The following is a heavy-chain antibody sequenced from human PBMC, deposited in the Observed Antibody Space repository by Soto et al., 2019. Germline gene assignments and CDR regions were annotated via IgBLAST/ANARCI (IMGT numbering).Heavy chain of an antibody. D-gene: IGHD1-26*01. CDR3: AKAARATTLYNFDF. V-gene: IGHV3-23*01. Sequence: GGSLRLSCVASGFTFSNFAMTWVRQPPGKGLEWVSVISDSGDTTFHADSVKGRFTISRDNSKKTVYLQMNSLRAEDTAVYYCAKAARATTLYNFDFWGQGTLVTVSS. CDR1: GFTFSNFA. J-gene: IGHJ4*01. CDR2: ISDSGDTT.